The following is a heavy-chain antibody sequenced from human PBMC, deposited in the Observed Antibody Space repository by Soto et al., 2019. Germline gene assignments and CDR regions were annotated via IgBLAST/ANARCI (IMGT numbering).Heavy chain of an antibody. CDR3: AKAGLYCSGGTCFSLDY. V-gene: IGHV6-1*01. CDR1: GDSVSSNNVA. J-gene: IGHJ4*02. Sequence: SQTLSLTCDISGDSVSSNNVAWNWIRQSPSRGLEWLGRTFFRSKWYNEYAASVKSRIAINPDTSQNQFSLQLNSVTPDDTAVYYCAKAGLYCSGGTCFSLDYWGQGILVTVSS. CDR2: TFFRSKWYN. D-gene: IGHD2-15*01.